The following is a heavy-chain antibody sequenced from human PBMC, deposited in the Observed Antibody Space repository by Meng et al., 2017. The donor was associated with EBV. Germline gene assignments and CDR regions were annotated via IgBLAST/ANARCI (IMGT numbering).Heavy chain of an antibody. Sequence: VQVVESGGGPVRPGGSLRLSCAVSGFTFSRCWMHWVRQVPGKGLVWVARTNEDGGITNYADSVKGRFIISRDNTRNTLYLQMNSLRDEDTAVYFCSRDLAGPFDDWGQGTLVTVSS. CDR3: SRDLAGPFDD. CDR2: TNEDGGIT. V-gene: IGHV3-74*01. CDR1: GFTFSRCW. J-gene: IGHJ4*02.